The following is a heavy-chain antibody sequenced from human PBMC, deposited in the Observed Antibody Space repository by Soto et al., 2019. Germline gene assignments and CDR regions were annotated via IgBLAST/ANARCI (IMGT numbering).Heavy chain of an antibody. Sequence: QVQLVQSGAEVKKPGSSVKVSCKASGGTFSSYAISWVRQAPGQGLEWMGGIIPIFGTANYAQKLQGRVTITADKSTSTAYMELSSLRSEDTAVYYCARDSSSSIQYYYYGMDVWGQGTTVTVSS. J-gene: IGHJ6*02. CDR1: GGTFSSYA. V-gene: IGHV1-69*06. D-gene: IGHD6-13*01. CDR2: IIPIFGTA. CDR3: ARDSSSSIQYYYYGMDV.